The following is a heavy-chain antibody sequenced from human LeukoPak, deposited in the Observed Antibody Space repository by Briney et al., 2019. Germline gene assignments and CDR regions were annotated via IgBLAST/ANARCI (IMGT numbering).Heavy chain of an antibody. V-gene: IGHV4-34*01. CDR2: INLSRST. CDR1: GESFSGYY. Sequence: SETLSLTYAVYGESFSGYYWSWIRQPPGKGLEWMGEINLSRSTNYNPSHKSRVTTSVDTSKNQFSLKLSSVTAADTAVYYCARGPRGYSSSWSYYDYMDVWGKGTTVTVSS. CDR3: ARGPRGYSSSWSYYDYMDV. D-gene: IGHD6-13*01. J-gene: IGHJ6*03.